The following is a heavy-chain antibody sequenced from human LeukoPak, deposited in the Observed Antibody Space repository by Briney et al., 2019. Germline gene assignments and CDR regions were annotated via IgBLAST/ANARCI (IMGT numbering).Heavy chain of an antibody. J-gene: IGHJ3*02. CDR2: IYYSGST. Sequence: SETLSLTCTVSGGPISSGDYYWSWIRQPPGKGLEWIGYIYYSGSTYYNPSLKSRVTISVDTSKNQFSLKLSSVTAADTAVYYCARDPTVVTNDAFDIWGQGTMVTVSS. CDR3: ARDPTVVTNDAFDI. D-gene: IGHD4-23*01. CDR1: GGPISSGDYY. V-gene: IGHV4-30-4*01.